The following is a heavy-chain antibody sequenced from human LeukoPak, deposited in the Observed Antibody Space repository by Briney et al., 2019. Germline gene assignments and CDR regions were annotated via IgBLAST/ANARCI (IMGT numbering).Heavy chain of an antibody. CDR1: GFTFSSYA. V-gene: IGHV3-48*04. J-gene: IGHJ6*03. CDR2: ISSTGNTI. D-gene: IGHD1-1*01. CDR3: ARGPPRGKYYYMDV. Sequence: GGSLRLSCAASGFTFSSYAMSWVRQAPGKGLEWVSYISSTGNTIYYADSVKGRFTISRDNAKNSLYLQMNSLTAGDTAVYYCARGPPRGKYYYMDVWGKGTTVTVSS.